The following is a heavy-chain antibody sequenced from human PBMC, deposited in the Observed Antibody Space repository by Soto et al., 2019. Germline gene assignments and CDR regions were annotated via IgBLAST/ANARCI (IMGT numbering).Heavy chain of an antibody. CDR2: IHYNGNT. CDR3: AREGNLGRWLQPLDF. Sequence: QVQLQVSAPGLVKPSETLSLTCTVSGDSISAYSWSWVRQPPGKGLEWIGNIHYNGNTKYNPSLMSRVTMSVDTSKHQFSLKLISVTAADTAKYFCAREGNLGRWLQPLDFWGQGTLVTVSS. J-gene: IGHJ4*02. V-gene: IGHV4-59*01. CDR1: GDSISAYS. D-gene: IGHD5-12*01.